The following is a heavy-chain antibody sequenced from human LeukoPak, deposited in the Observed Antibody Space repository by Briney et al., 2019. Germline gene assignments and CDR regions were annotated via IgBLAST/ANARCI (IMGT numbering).Heavy chain of an antibody. D-gene: IGHD3-22*01. J-gene: IGHJ4*02. V-gene: IGHV5-51*01. CDR1: GYSFTSYW. Sequence: GESLKFSCKGSGYSFTSYWIGWVRQMRGKGLEWMGIIYPGDSDTRYSPSFQGQVTTSADKSISTAYLQWSSLKASDTAMYYCARLYDNSGYYSDYWGQGTLVTVSS. CDR2: IYPGDSDT. CDR3: ARLYDNSGYYSDY.